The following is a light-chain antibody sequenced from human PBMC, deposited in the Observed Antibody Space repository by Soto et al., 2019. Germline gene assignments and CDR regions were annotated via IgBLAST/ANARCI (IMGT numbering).Light chain of an antibody. CDR2: GSS. Sequence: DIQLTQSPSSLSASVGDRVTMTCRTSQRITSYLNWYQQKPGKAPRLLIYGSSSLQGGVPSRFSGSGSGTDFTLTISSLQHEDFATYYCQQSQSMQWTLGQGTKVDIK. V-gene: IGKV1-39*01. CDR3: QQSQSMQWT. CDR1: QRITSY. J-gene: IGKJ1*01.